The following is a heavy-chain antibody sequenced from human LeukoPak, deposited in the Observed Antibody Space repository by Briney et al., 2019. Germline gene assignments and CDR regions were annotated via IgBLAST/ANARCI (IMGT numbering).Heavy chain of an antibody. J-gene: IGHJ3*02. V-gene: IGHV1-2*06. CDR2: INPNNGGT. D-gene: IGHD3-22*01. CDR3: AGEDNSSGYRPFDI. Sequence: ASVKVSCKASGYTFTGYYIHWVRQAPGQGLEWMGRINPNNGGTNYAQKFQGRVTMTRDMSMSTAYMELSRLRSVDTAVYYCAGEDNSSGYRPFDIWGQGTMVTVPS. CDR1: GYTFTGYY.